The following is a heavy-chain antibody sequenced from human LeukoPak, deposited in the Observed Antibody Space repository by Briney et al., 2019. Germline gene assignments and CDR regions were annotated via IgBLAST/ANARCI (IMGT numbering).Heavy chain of an antibody. CDR1: GFTFSTYG. J-gene: IGHJ3*02. CDR2: ISYDGGNK. D-gene: IGHD5-24*01. V-gene: IGHV3-30*03. CDR3: ALQSDAFDI. Sequence: GGSLRLSCAASGFTFSTYGLHWVRQAPGKGLEWVALISYDGGNKNYISSVKGRFTISRDNSKNTLYLQMNSLRAEDTAVYYCALQSDAFDIWGQGTMSPSLQ.